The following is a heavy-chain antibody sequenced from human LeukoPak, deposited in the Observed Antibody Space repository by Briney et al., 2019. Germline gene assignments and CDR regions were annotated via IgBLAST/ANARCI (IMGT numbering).Heavy chain of an antibody. Sequence: ASVKVSCKASGYTFTGYYMHWVRQAPGQGLEWMGWINPNSGGTNYAQKFQGRVTMTRDTSISTAYMELSRLRSDDTAVYYCAREFPESVLRFLEWSPPGWLDPWGQGTLVTVSS. V-gene: IGHV1-2*02. J-gene: IGHJ5*02. D-gene: IGHD3-3*01. CDR1: GYTFTGYY. CDR3: AREFPESVLRFLEWSPPGWLDP. CDR2: INPNSGGT.